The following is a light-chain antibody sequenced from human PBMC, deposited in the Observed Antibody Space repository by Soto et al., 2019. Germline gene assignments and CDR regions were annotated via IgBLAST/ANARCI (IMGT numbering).Light chain of an antibody. CDR2: DVS. CDR3: CSYAGSYNVV. V-gene: IGLV2-11*01. Sequence: QSALTQPRSVSGSPGQSVTISCTGTSSDVGGYNYVSWYQQHPGKAPKLMIYDVSKRPSGVPDRFSGSKSGNTASLTISGLQAEAEADYYCCSYAGSYNVVFGGGTKFT. CDR1: SSDVGGYNY. J-gene: IGLJ2*01.